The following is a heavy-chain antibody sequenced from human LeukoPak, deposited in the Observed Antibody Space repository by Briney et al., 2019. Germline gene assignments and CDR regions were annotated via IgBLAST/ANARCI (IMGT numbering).Heavy chain of an antibody. CDR3: AVYSSSRFFGY. Sequence: ASVKVSCKAAGFTFIYDVNWVRQAAGQGLEWMGWMNPNSGATNYTPRFQGRVTFSGSTSIGTAYMELSGLRSEDTAVYYCAVYSSSRFFGYWGQGTLVTVSS. D-gene: IGHD6-13*01. CDR1: GFTFIYD. V-gene: IGHV1-8*03. CDR2: MNPNSGAT. J-gene: IGHJ4*02.